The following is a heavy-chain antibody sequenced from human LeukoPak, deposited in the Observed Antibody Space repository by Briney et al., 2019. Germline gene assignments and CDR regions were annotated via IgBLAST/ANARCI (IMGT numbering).Heavy chain of an antibody. Sequence: GGSLRLSCAASGFTLSSLAMHWVRQAPGKGLVWVSSSGTRSGTKYYADSVMGRFTISRDSAMNSVSLQINSLRAEDTAVYYCLLQMTYGELSDPDFRGQGTLVTVSS. CDR2: SGTRSGTK. CDR3: LLQMTYGELSDPDF. CDR1: GFTLSSLA. D-gene: IGHD3-16*02. V-gene: IGHV3-21*01. J-gene: IGHJ4*02.